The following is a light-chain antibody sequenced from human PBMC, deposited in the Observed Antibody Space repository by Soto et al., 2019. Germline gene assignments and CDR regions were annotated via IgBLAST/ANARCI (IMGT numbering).Light chain of an antibody. Sequence: QSVLTQPASVSGSPGQSITISCTGTSSDVGGYNYVSWYQQHPGKAPKLMIYEVSNRPSGVSNRFSGSKSGNTASLTISGLQAEDAADYHCCSYAGTSTWVFGGGTKVTVL. CDR3: CSYAGTSTWV. V-gene: IGLV2-14*01. J-gene: IGLJ3*02. CDR2: EVS. CDR1: SSDVGGYNY.